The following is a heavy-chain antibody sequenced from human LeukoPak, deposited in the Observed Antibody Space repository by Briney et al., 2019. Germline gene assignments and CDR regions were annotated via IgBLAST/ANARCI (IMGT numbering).Heavy chain of an antibody. D-gene: IGHD1-1*01. J-gene: IGHJ5*02. Sequence: GASVKVSCKASGYTFTNYYMHWVRQAPGQGLEWMGIINPSDGSTKYAQNFQGRVTMTGDTSTSTVYMDLSSLTSEDTAVYYCARDSLQTVYNWNDEGSKNWFDPWGQGTLVTVSS. CDR1: GYTFTNYY. CDR3: ARDSLQTVYNWNDEGSKNWFDP. V-gene: IGHV1-46*01. CDR2: INPSDGST.